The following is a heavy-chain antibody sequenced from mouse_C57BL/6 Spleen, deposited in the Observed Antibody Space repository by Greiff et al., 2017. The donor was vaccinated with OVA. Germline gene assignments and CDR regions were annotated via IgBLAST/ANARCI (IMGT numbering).Heavy chain of an antibody. D-gene: IGHD2-3*01. CDR2: IYPGSGST. CDR1: GYTFTSYW. J-gene: IGHJ4*01. CDR3: ARKDDGYAMDY. Sequence: QVQLQQPGAELVKPGASVKMSCKASGYTFTSYWITWVKQRPGQGREWIGDIYPGSGSTNYNEKFKSKATLTVDTSSSTAYMQLSSLTSEDSAVYYCARKDDGYAMDYWGQGTSVTVSS. V-gene: IGHV1-55*01.